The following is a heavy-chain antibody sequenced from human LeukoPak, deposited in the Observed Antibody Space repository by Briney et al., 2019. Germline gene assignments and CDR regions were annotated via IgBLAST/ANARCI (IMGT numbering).Heavy chain of an antibody. V-gene: IGHV3-30*02. CDR3: AREDPVPADPPYNWFDP. CDR2: IRYDGSNK. Sequence: GGSLRLSCAASGFTFSNYGMHWVRQAPGKGLEWVAFIRYDGSNKYFADSLKGRFTISRDNSKNTLYLQMNSLRAEDTAVYYCAREDPVPADPPYNWFDPWGQGTLVTVSS. CDR1: GFTFSNYG. J-gene: IGHJ5*02. D-gene: IGHD2-2*01.